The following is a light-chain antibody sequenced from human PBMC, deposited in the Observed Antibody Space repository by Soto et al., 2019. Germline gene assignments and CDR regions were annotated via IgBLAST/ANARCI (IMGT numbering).Light chain of an antibody. V-gene: IGLV2-8*01. CDR1: SSHIGNVYY. J-gene: IGLJ1*01. CDR2: EVS. CDR3: ASYAGNNKGV. Sequence: QSALTQPASVSGSPGQSITISGTGGSSHIGNVYYVSWYQQHPGKAPKLLIYEVSNRPSGVPHRFSGSKSGNTASLTVSGLQVDDEADYYCASYAGNNKGVFGTGTKVTVL.